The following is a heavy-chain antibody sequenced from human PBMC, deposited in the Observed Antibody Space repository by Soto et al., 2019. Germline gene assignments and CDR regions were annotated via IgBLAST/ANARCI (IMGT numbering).Heavy chain of an antibody. V-gene: IGHV1-18*01. CDR3: AHGSTPTVDYYGMDV. CDR2: ISAYNGNT. Sequence: GASVKVSCKASGYTFTSYGISWVRQAPGQGLEWMGWISAYNGNTNYAQKLQGRVTMTTDTSTSTAYMELRSLRSDDTATYYCAHGSTPTVDYYGMDVWGQGTTVTVSS. D-gene: IGHD4-4*01. CDR1: GYTFTSYG. J-gene: IGHJ6*02.